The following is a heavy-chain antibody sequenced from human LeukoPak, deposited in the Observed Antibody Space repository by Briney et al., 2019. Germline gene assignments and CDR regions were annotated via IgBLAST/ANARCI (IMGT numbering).Heavy chain of an antibody. CDR2: ISYDGSNK. Sequence: GGSLRLSCAASGFTFSSYAMHWVRQAPGKGLEWVAVISYDGSNKYYADSVKGRFTISRDNSKNTLYLQMNSLRAEDTAVYYCARLGGGFDYWGQGTLVTVSS. CDR1: GFTFSSYA. D-gene: IGHD3-16*01. V-gene: IGHV3-30*04. CDR3: ARLGGGFDY. J-gene: IGHJ4*02.